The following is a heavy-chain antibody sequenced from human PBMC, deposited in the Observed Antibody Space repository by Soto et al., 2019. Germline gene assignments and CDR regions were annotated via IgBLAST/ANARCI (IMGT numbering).Heavy chain of an antibody. J-gene: IGHJ3*02. D-gene: IGHD6-19*01. Sequence: SETLSLTCTVSGGSISSSSYYWGWIRQPPGKGLEWIGSIYYSGSTYYNPSLKSRVTISVDTSKNQFSLKLSSVTAADTAVYYCARQAYSSGWLLPFRDAFDIWGQGTMVTVSS. CDR2: IYYSGST. CDR1: GGSISSSSYY. V-gene: IGHV4-39*01. CDR3: ARQAYSSGWLLPFRDAFDI.